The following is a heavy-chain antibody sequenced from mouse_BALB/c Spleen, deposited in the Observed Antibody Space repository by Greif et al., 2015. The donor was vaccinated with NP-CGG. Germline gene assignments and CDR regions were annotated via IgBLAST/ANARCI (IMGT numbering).Heavy chain of an antibody. CDR3: TRAYYRYALDS. CDR1: VYTFTTYW. Sequence: KQSGSELVKPGASVKLSCKASVYTFTTYWMHWVKQRPGQGLEWIGTIYPDSGSAYYDEKFKSKATLTVDTSSSTAYMQLSSLTSEDSAVYYCTRAYYRYALDSWGQGTSVTVSS. D-gene: IGHD2-14*01. V-gene: IGHV1S22*01. J-gene: IGHJ4*01. CDR2: IYPDSGSA.